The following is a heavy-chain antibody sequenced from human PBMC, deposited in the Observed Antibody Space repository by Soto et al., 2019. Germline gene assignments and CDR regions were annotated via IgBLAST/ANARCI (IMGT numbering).Heavy chain of an antibody. CDR1: GGSVSSGGYY. Sequence: SETLSLTCNVSGGSVSSGGYYWSWIRQHPGKGLEWIGYIHYSGSTYYNPSLKSRVTMSMDTSKNLFSLNLSSVTAADTAVYYCARAGGAGSGHDWFDPWGQGTLVNRLL. D-gene: IGHD6-13*01. CDR2: IHYSGST. J-gene: IGHJ5*02. V-gene: IGHV4-31*03. CDR3: ARAGGAGSGHDWFDP.